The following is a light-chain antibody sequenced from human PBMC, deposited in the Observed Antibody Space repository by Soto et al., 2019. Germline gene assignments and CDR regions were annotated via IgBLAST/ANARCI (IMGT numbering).Light chain of an antibody. CDR1: QSVTSN. V-gene: IGKV3-15*01. CDR2: GAS. J-gene: IGKJ1*01. CDR3: QQYGSSPPT. Sequence: EIVMTQSPATLSVSPGERAILSCRASQSVTSNLAWYQQKPGQAPRLLIYGASTRATGIPARFSGSGSGTDFTLTISRLEPEDFAVYYCQQYGSSPPTFGQGTKVDIK.